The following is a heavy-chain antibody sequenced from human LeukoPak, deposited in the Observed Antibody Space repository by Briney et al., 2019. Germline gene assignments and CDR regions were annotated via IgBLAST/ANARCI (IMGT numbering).Heavy chain of an antibody. J-gene: IGHJ4*02. D-gene: IGHD1-1*01. V-gene: IGHV3-23*01. CDR1: GFTFSSYA. CDR3: AKDPAYKLEPNYFDY. CDR2: ISGSGGST. Sequence: PGGSLRLSCAASGFTFSSYAMSWVRQAPGKGLEWVSAISGSGGSTYYADSVKGRFTISRDSSKNTLYLQMNSLRAEDTAVYYCAKDPAYKLEPNYFDYWGQGTLVTVSS.